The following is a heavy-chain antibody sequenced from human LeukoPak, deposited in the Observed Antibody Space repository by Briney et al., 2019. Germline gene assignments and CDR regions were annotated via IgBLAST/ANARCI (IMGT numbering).Heavy chain of an antibody. CDR2: INHSGST. CDR1: GGSFSGYY. Sequence: SETLSLTCAVYGGSFSGYYWSWIRQPPGKGLEWIGEINHSGSTNYNPSLKSRVTISVGTSKNQFSLKLSSVTAADTAVYYCARGPIVVPAAIGYYYYGMDVWGKGTTVTVSS. V-gene: IGHV4-34*01. CDR3: ARGPIVVPAAIGYYYYGMDV. D-gene: IGHD2-2*01. J-gene: IGHJ6*04.